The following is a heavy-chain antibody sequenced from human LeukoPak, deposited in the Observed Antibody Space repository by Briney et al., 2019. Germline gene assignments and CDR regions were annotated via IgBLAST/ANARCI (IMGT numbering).Heavy chain of an antibody. CDR2: INPIFGTA. CDR1: GYTFTDYF. CDR3: ARELPSPNDHHYFDY. J-gene: IGHJ4*02. D-gene: IGHD1-1*01. V-gene: IGHV1-69*13. Sequence: SVKVSCKASGYTFTDYFMNWVRQAPGQGLEWMGWINPIFGTANYAQKFQGRVTITADESTSTAYMELSSLRSEDTAVYYCARELPSPNDHHYFDYWGQGTLVTVSS.